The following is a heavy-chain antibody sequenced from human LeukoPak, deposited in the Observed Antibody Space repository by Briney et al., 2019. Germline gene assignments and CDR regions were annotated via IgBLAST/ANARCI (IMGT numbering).Heavy chain of an antibody. CDR3: AKDPPLWLAAATDNFDY. D-gene: IGHD6-13*01. V-gene: IGHV3-23*01. CDR2: ISGSGGST. J-gene: IGHJ4*02. CDR1: GFTFSSYA. Sequence: PGGSLRLSCAASGFTFSSYAMSWVRQAPGKGLEWVSAISGSGGSTYYADSVKGRFTISRDNSKNTLYLQMNSLRAEDTAVYYCAKDPPLWLAAATDNFDYWGQGTLVTVSS.